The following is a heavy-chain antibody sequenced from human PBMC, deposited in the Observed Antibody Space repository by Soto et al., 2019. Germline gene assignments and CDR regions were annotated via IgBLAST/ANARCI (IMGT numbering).Heavy chain of an antibody. Sequence: ESGGGVVQPGTSLRLSCAASGFTFSSQNMHWVRQAPGKGPEWVGVISYDGSKKYFADSVKGRFTISRDNSQNMLYLQVSSLRAEDTAIYYCARLWYEGNPDDYWGQGTLVTVSS. J-gene: IGHJ4*02. D-gene: IGHD6-13*01. CDR3: ARLWYEGNPDDY. V-gene: IGHV3-30-3*01. CDR2: ISYDGSKK. CDR1: GFTFSSQN.